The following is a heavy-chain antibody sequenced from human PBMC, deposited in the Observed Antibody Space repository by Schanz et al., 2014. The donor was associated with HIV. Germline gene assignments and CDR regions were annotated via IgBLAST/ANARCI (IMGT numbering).Heavy chain of an antibody. V-gene: IGHV3-33*01. D-gene: IGHD1-26*01. CDR2: IWYDGSNK. J-gene: IGHJ4*02. CDR1: GFTFSNFG. CDR3: ATGPGLVGAIDY. Sequence: VQLVESGGGVVQPGRSLRLSCAASGFTFSNFGMHWVRQAPGKGLECVAFIWYDGSNKYYADSVKGRFTISRDNSKNTLYLQMNSLRGEDTAVYYCATGPGLVGAIDYWGQGTLVIVSS.